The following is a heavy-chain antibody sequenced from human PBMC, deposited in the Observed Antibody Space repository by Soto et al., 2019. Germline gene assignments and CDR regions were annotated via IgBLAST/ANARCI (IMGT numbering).Heavy chain of an antibody. V-gene: IGHV1-24*01. Sequence: ASVKVSCKVSGYTLTELSMHWVRQAPGKGLEWMGGFDPEDGETIYAQKFQGRVTMTEDTSTDTAYMELSSLRSEYTSVYYCATAADYGGNDNWGQGTLVTVSS. D-gene: IGHD4-17*01. CDR1: GYTLTELS. CDR3: ATAADYGGNDN. J-gene: IGHJ4*02. CDR2: FDPEDGET.